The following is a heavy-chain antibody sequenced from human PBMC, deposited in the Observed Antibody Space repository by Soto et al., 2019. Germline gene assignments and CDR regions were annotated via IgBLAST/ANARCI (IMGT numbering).Heavy chain of an antibody. V-gene: IGHV1-18*01. D-gene: IGHD2-15*01. Sequence: ASVKVSFKASGYTFTSYGISWVRQAPGQGLEWMGWISAYNGNTNYAQKLQGRVTMTTDTSTSTAYMELRSLRSDDTAVYYCGYCSGGSCYSNWFDPWGQGTLVTVSS. CDR2: ISAYNGNT. CDR3: GYCSGGSCYSNWFDP. J-gene: IGHJ5*02. CDR1: GYTFTSYG.